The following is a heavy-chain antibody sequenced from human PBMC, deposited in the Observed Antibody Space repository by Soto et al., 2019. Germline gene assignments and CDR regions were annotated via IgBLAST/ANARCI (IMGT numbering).Heavy chain of an antibody. J-gene: IGHJ4*02. CDR1: GGSISEKY. Sequence: PSETLSLTCIVSGGSISEKYWNWVRQPPGKGLEWVGYIYRSGSTYYNPSLKSPVSISLDKSKNQFSLNLTSVTAADTAVYYCARGKTNYFFDLWGQGHLVTVSS. CDR2: IYRSGST. V-gene: IGHV4-59*12. D-gene: IGHD3-10*01. CDR3: ARGKTNYFFDL.